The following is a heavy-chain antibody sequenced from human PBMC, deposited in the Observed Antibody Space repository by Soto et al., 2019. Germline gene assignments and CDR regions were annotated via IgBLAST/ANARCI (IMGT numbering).Heavy chain of an antibody. CDR1: GFTFSSYA. CDR2: ISAGGGAT. D-gene: IGHD5-18*01. CDR3: AKAPSDGYIFPL. J-gene: IGHJ4*02. Sequence: GGCLGLSCAASGFTFSSYALSWVRQAPGKGLEWVSTISAGGGATYYADSVKGRFTISRDNSKNTLYLQMNSLRAEDTAVYYCAKAPSDGYIFPLWGQGTLVTVSS. V-gene: IGHV3-23*01.